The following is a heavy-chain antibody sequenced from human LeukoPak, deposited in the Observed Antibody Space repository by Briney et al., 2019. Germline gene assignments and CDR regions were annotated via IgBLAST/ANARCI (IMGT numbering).Heavy chain of an antibody. CDR2: IKSKTDGGTT. D-gene: IGHD1-7*01. CDR3: TTDGELVFDY. CDR1: GFTFSDFW. V-gene: IGHV3-15*01. Sequence: GGSLRLSCAASGFTFSDFWVEWFRQAPGKGLEWVGRIKSKTDGGTTDYAAPVEGRFTISRDDSKNTLYLQMNSPKTEDTAVYYCTTDGELVFDYWGQGTLVTVSS. J-gene: IGHJ4*02.